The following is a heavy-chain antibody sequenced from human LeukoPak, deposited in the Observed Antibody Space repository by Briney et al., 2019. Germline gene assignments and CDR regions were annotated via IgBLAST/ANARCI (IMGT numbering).Heavy chain of an antibody. CDR1: GYTFTDYY. V-gene: IGHV1-2*02. Sequence: GASVKVSCKASGYTFTDYYMHWVRQAPGQGLEWMGWINPNSGGTNYAQKFQGRVTMTRDTSISTAYMELSRLRSDDTAVYYCARDSLECGGDCYSVDLGYWGQGTLVTVSS. CDR2: INPNSGGT. D-gene: IGHD2-21*02. CDR3: ARDSLECGGDCYSVDLGY. J-gene: IGHJ4*02.